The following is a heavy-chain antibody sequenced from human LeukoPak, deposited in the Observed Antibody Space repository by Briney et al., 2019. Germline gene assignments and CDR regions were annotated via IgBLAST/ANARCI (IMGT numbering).Heavy chain of an antibody. CDR1: GGSFSGDY. Sequence: SETLSLTCAVSGGSFSGDYWSWIRQSPGKGLEWIGEINHSGSTNYNSSLKSRVTISVDTSKNQFSLKLSSVAAADTAVYYCARGLSIAAASTGNAFDVWGQGTMVTVSS. V-gene: IGHV4-34*01. CDR2: INHSGST. CDR3: ARGLSIAAASTGNAFDV. J-gene: IGHJ3*01. D-gene: IGHD6-13*01.